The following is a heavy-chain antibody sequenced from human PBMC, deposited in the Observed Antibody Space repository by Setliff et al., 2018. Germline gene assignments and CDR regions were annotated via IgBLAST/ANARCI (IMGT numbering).Heavy chain of an antibody. V-gene: IGHV4-31*03. CDR1: GGSISSVGYY. CDR2: IYYSGSTS. J-gene: IGHJ4*02. Sequence: SETLSLTCTVSGGSISSVGYYWSWIRQHPGKGLEWIGYIYYSGSTSYYNPSLKSRVTISVDTSKTQFSLQLTSVTAADTAVYYCAGHYDFWSGSPDYWGQGTLVTVSS. D-gene: IGHD3-3*01. CDR3: AGHYDFWSGSPDY.